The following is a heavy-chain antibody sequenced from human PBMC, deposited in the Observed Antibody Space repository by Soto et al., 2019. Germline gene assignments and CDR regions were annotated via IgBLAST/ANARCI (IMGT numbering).Heavy chain of an antibody. CDR3: AKDFYPWGGYSYDGMDV. CDR2: ISGSGGSI. Sequence: GGYLRLSCAASGFTFNTYAMSWVRQAPGKGLDWVSGISGSGGSIYYADSVKGRFTISRDNSKNTLYLQMNSLRAEDTAVYYCAKDFYPWGGYSYDGMDVWGQGTTVTVSS. J-gene: IGHJ6*02. CDR1: GFTFNTYA. D-gene: IGHD3-10*01. V-gene: IGHV3-23*01.